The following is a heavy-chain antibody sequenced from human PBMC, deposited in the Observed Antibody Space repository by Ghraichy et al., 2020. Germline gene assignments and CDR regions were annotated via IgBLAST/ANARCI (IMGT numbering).Heavy chain of an antibody. D-gene: IGHD6-6*01. CDR1: GGSFSGYY. CDR2: INHSGST. CDR3: ARFWKGSSLYYYYGMDV. J-gene: IGHJ6*02. Sequence: SETLSLTCAVYGGSFSGYYWSWIRQPPGKGLEWIGEINHSGSTNYNPSLKSRVTISVDTSKNQFSLKLSSVTAADTAVYYCARFWKGSSLYYYYGMDVWGQGTTVTVSS. V-gene: IGHV4-34*01.